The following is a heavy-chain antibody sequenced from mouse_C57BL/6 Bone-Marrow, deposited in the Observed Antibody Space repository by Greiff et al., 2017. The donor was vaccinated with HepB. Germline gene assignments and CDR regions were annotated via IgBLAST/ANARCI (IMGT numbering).Heavy chain of an antibody. CDR2: IYPRSGNT. CDR1: GYTFTSYG. V-gene: IGHV1-81*01. CDR3: ARLGLGGY. Sequence: QVQLQQSGAELARPGASVKLSCKASGYTFTSYGISWVKQRTGQGLEWIGEIYPRSGNTYYNEKFKGKATLTADKSSSTAYMELRSLTSEDSAVYFCARLGLGGYWGQGTTLTVSS. J-gene: IGHJ2*01.